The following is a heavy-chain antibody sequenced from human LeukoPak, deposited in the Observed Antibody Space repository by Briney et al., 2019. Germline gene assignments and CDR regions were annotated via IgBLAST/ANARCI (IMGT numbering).Heavy chain of an antibody. CDR3: ARGRHHRWYFDL. Sequence: GGSLRLSCVASGFTFNIYAMCWVRQAPGKGLEGVSAISGGSATGVITHYADSGKGRFTISRDNSKNTLYLQMNSLRAEDPTVYYCARGRHHRWYFDLWGSGTLATVSS. CDR2: ISGGSATGVIT. CDR1: GFTFNIYA. J-gene: IGHJ2*01. V-gene: IGHV3-23*01.